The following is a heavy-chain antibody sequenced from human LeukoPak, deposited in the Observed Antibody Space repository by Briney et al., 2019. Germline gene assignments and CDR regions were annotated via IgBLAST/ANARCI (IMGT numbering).Heavy chain of an antibody. J-gene: IGHJ4*02. CDR1: GGSFSGYY. CDR2: INHSGST. D-gene: IGHD2-2*01. V-gene: IGHV4-34*01. Sequence: PSETLSLTXAVYGGSFSGYYWSWIRQPQGKGLEWIGEINHSGSTNYNPSLKSRVTISVDTSKNQFSLKLSSVTAADTAVYYCARGYPGGIVVVPAATSFDYWGQGTLVTVSS. CDR3: ARGYPGGIVVVPAATSFDY.